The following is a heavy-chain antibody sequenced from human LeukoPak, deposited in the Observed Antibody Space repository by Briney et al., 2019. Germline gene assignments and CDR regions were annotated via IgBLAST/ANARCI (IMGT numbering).Heavy chain of an antibody. CDR3: ARGAGIYLYFDD. V-gene: IGHV3-66*01. CDR1: GFIVSSGY. CDR2: IYSGGTT. D-gene: IGHD1-26*01. Sequence: GGSLRLSCAASGFIVSSGYMSWVRQPPGKGLEWVSVIYSGGTTYYAGSVEGRFSISRDTSKNTVYLQMNSLRAEDTAVYYCARGAGIYLYFDDWGQGTLVTVSS. J-gene: IGHJ4*02.